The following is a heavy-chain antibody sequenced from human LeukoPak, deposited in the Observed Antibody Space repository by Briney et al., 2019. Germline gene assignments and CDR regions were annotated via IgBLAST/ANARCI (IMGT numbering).Heavy chain of an antibody. CDR1: GFTFINYD. V-gene: IGHV3-48*03. Sequence: PGGSLRLSCAASGFTFINYDFVWVRQAPGKGLEWVSYISTSGRHTQYSDSVRGRFTISRDNGGNTLFLQMCSLRADDTAVYYCARNGLGLHYWGQGTLVTVSS. D-gene: IGHD3-16*01. J-gene: IGHJ4*02. CDR2: ISTSGRHT. CDR3: ARNGLGLHY.